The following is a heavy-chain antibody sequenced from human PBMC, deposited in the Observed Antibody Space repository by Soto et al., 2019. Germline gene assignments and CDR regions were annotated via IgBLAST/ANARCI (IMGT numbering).Heavy chain of an antibody. CDR3: AKADIVATMEDYFDH. V-gene: IGHV3-30*18. CDR1: GFTFSSFG. D-gene: IGHD5-12*01. Sequence: QVQLVESGGGVVQPGRSLRLSCAASGFTFSSFGIHWVRQAPGKGLEWVAVISYDGSDKYYADSVKGRFTISRDNSKNTRYLQMNSLRADDTAVYYCAKADIVATMEDYFDHWGQGTLVTVSS. J-gene: IGHJ4*02. CDR2: ISYDGSDK.